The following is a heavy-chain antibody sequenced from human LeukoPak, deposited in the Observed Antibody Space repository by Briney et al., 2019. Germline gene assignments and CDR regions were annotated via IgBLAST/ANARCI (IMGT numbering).Heavy chain of an antibody. J-gene: IGHJ4*02. CDR1: GFTFSSYA. CDR2: ISGSGGST. CDR3: AKVRDRGSYFSTPSYYFDY. D-gene: IGHD1-26*01. V-gene: IGHV3-23*01. Sequence: PGGSLRLSCAASGFTFSSYAMSWVRQAPGKGLEWVSAISGSGGSTYYADSVKGRFTISRDNSKNTLYLQMNSLRAEDTAVYYCAKVRDRGSYFSTPSYYFDYWGQGTLVTVSS.